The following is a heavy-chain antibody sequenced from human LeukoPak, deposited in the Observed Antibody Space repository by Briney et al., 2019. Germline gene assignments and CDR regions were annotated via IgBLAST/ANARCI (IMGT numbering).Heavy chain of an antibody. Sequence: GGSLRLSCAASGFTFSSYAMHWVRQAPGKGLEWVAVISYDGSNKYYADSVKGRFTTSRDNSKNTLYLQMNSLRAEDTAVYYCAKDSGQWLVRTYYYMDVWGKGTTVTVSS. CDR2: ISYDGSNK. CDR1: GFTFSSYA. J-gene: IGHJ6*03. CDR3: AKDSGQWLVRTYYYMDV. D-gene: IGHD6-19*01. V-gene: IGHV3-30*04.